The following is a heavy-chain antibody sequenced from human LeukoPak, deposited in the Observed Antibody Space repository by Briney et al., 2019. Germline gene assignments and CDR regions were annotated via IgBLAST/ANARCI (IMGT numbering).Heavy chain of an antibody. V-gene: IGHV3-20*04. CDR1: GFTFDDYG. CDR3: ARGSYCGGDCYPHASYYYYYMDV. J-gene: IGHJ6*03. Sequence: GGSLRLSCAASGFTFDDYGMSWVRQAPGKGLEWVSGINWNGGSTGYADSVKGRFTISRDNAKNSLYLQMNSLRAEDTALYYCARGSYCGGDCYPHASYYYYYMDVWGKGTTVTVSS. CDR2: INWNGGST. D-gene: IGHD2-21*01.